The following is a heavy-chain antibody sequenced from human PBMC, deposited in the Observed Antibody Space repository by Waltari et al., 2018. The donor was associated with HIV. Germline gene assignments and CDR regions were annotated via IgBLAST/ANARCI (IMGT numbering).Heavy chain of an antibody. CDR3: ARIHQAHRYYYDSSGYSVYFDY. D-gene: IGHD3-22*01. J-gene: IGHJ4*02. CDR2: INPNSGGT. V-gene: IGHV1-2*06. CDR1: GYTFTGHS. Sequence: QVQLVQSGAEVKKPGASVKVSCQASGYTFTGHSMHWVRQAPGQGLEWMGRINPNSGGTNYAQKFQGRVTMTRDTSISTAYMELSRLRSDDTAVYYCARIHQAHRYYYDSSGYSVYFDYWGQGTLVTVSS.